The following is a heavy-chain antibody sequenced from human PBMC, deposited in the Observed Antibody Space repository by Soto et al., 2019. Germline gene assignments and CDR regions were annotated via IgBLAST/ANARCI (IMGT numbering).Heavy chain of an antibody. CDR3: ARERSIFGVVRLI. CDR1: GYTFTGYY. Sequence: ASVKVSCKASGYTFTGYYMHWVRQAPGQGLEWMGWINPNSGGTNYAQKFQGRVTMTRDTSISTAYMELSRLRSDDTAVYYCARERSIFGVVRLIWGQGTMVTVSS. CDR2: INPNSGGT. V-gene: IGHV1-2*02. D-gene: IGHD3-3*01. J-gene: IGHJ3*02.